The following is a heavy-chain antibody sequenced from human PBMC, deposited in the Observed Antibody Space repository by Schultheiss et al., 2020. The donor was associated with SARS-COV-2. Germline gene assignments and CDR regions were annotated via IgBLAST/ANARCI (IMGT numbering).Heavy chain of an antibody. Sequence: GSLRLSCAASGFTFSSYAMHWVRQAPGKGLEWVAVISYDGSNKYYADSVKGRFTISRDNSKNTLFLQMNSLRAEDTAVYYCAREGRRGVGAYYFDYWGQGTLVTVSS. V-gene: IGHV3-30*07. CDR1: GFTFSSYA. D-gene: IGHD1-26*01. CDR2: ISYDGSNK. CDR3: AREGRRGVGAYYFDY. J-gene: IGHJ4*02.